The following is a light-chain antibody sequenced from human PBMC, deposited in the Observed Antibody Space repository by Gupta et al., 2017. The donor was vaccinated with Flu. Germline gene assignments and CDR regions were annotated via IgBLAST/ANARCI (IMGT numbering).Light chain of an antibody. J-gene: IGKJ1*01. CDR1: QSLLHSNGYNY. Sequence: EIVMTQFPLSLPVTPGEPASLSCRSSQSLLHSNGYNYLDWVLQKPGQAPQVLIYLGSNRASGVPDRFRGSGSGTDFTLEISRVEAEDVGVYYCRQALETPWTFGQGTKVEIK. CDR2: LGS. CDR3: RQALETPWT. V-gene: IGKV2-28*01.